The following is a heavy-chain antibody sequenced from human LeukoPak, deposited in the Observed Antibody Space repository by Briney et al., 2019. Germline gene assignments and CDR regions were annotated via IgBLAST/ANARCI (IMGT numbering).Heavy chain of an antibody. CDR2: INWNGGST. CDR3: ARTAADSSGYYLDY. CDR1: GFTFDDYG. V-gene: IGHV3-20*04. Sequence: GGSLRLSCAASGFTFDDYGMSWVRQAPGKGLEWVSGINWNGGSTGYADSVKGRFTISRDNAKNSLYLQMNSLRAEDTAVYYCARTAADSSGYYLDYWGQGTLVTVSS. J-gene: IGHJ4*02. D-gene: IGHD3-22*01.